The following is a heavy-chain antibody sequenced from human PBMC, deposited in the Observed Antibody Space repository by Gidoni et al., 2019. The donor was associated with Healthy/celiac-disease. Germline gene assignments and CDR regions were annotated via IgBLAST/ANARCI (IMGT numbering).Heavy chain of an antibody. CDR2: IIPILGIA. Sequence: QVQLVQSGAEVKKPGSSVQVSCKASGGTFSSYTITWVRQAPGQGLEWMGRIIPILGIANYAQKFQGRVKITADKSTSTAYMELSSLRSEDTAVYYCAREEGDGYNFGGPETTRLDYWGQGTLVTVSS. CDR3: AREEGDGYNFGGPETTRLDY. J-gene: IGHJ4*02. V-gene: IGHV1-69*08. CDR1: GGTFSSYT. D-gene: IGHD5-12*01.